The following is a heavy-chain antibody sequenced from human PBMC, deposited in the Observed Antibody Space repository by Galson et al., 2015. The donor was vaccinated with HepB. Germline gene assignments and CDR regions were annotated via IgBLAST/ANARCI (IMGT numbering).Heavy chain of an antibody. J-gene: IGHJ6*03. V-gene: IGHV7-4-1*02. CDR1: GYTFTSYD. Sequence: SVKVSCKASGYTFTSYDMNWVRQAPGQGLEWMGWINTNTGNPTYAQGFTGRFVFSLDTSVSTAYLQISSLKAEDTAVYYCASATTVVTHRHYYYYYMDVWGKGTTVTVSS. D-gene: IGHD4-23*01. CDR2: INTNTGNP. CDR3: ASATTVVTHRHYYYYYMDV.